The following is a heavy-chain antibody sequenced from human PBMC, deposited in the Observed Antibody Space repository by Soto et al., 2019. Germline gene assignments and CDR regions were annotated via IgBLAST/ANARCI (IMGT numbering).Heavy chain of an antibody. CDR1: GGSVSSGSYY. CDR2: IYYSGST. CDR3: ARVAQQLAFDY. J-gene: IGHJ4*02. D-gene: IGHD6-13*01. Sequence: PSETLSLTCTVSGGSVSSGSYYWNWIRQPPGKGLEWIGYIYYSGSTNYNPSLKSRVTISVGASKNQFSLKLSAVTAADTAVYYCARVAQQLAFDYWGQGTQVTVSS. V-gene: IGHV4-61*01.